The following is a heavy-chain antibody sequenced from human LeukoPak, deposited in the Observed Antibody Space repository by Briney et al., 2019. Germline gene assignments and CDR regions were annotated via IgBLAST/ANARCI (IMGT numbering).Heavy chain of an antibody. CDR1: GFTFSYHW. V-gene: IGHV3-15*01. CDR3: TTGGSTAGY. CDR2: FRSKPDGVTT. J-gene: IGHJ4*02. D-gene: IGHD5/OR15-5a*01. Sequence: GGSLTLSCAASGFTFSYHWMTWVRQAPGKGLEWVGRFRSKPDGVTTDFAAPVKGRFSISRDDSTKTLYLQMNSLKPEDTAVYYCTTGGSTAGYWGQGTLVTVSS.